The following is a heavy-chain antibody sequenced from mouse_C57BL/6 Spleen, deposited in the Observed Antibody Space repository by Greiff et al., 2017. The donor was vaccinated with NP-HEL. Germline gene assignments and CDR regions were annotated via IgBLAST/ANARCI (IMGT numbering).Heavy chain of an antibody. J-gene: IGHJ2*01. CDR2: IYPGDGDT. CDR3: ARSSSYFDY. D-gene: IGHD1-1*01. V-gene: IGHV1-82*01. Sequence: VKLQQSGPELVKPGASVKISCKASGYAFSSSWMNWVKQRPGKGLEWIGRIYPGDGDTNYNGKFKGKATLTADKSSSTAYMQLSSLTSEDSAVYCCARSSSYFDYWGQGTTLTVSS. CDR1: GYAFSSSW.